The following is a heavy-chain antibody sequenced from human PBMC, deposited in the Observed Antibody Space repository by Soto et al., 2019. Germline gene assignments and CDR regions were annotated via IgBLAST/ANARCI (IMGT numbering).Heavy chain of an antibody. CDR3: ARGFPSMAYYGEYYFDK. CDR1: VFTFSSNY. Sequence: GPLRLSCAAFVFTFSSNYMTWVRQAPGKGLEWVSVIYSGGSTYYADSVKGRFTISRDNSRNTLYLQVNSLRAEDTAVYYCARGFPSMAYYGEYYFDKWGQGTLVTVSS. D-gene: IGHD3-10*01. CDR2: IYSGGST. V-gene: IGHV3-53*01. J-gene: IGHJ4*02.